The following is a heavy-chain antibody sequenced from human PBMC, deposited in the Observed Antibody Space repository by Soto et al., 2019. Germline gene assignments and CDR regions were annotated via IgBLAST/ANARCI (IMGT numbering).Heavy chain of an antibody. V-gene: IGHV4-4*02. CDR2: MHHSGST. CDR3: ARVVGSGVLVTPGWFDP. Sequence: SETLSLTCVVSGGSIRSSNWWSWVRQSPGKGLEWIGEMHHSGSTNYNPSLKSRVTISVDKSKSQFSVRLSSVTATDTAVYYCARVVGSGVLVTPGWFDPWGQGMLVTVSS. J-gene: IGHJ5*02. CDR1: GGSIRSSNW. D-gene: IGHD1-26*01.